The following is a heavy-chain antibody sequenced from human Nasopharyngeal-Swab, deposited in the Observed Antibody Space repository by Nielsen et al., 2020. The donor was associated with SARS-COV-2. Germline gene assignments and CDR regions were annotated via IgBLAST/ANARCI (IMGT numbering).Heavy chain of an antibody. CDR3: ARDPSGWGAYSDY. V-gene: IGHV1-18*01. Sequence: ASVKVSCKASGYTFPNYGIFWVRQAPGQGLECMGWISPYNGNTNYAQTVQGRVTMTTDTSTTTAYMELRSLRSDDTAVYYYARDPSGWGAYSDYWGQGTLVTVSS. CDR1: GYTFPNYG. CDR2: ISPYNGNT. D-gene: IGHD6-19*01. J-gene: IGHJ4*02.